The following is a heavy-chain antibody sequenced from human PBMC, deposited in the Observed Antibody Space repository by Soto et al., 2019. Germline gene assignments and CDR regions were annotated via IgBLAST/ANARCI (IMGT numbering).Heavy chain of an antibody. CDR2: IWYDGSSK. J-gene: IGHJ4*02. CDR1: GFTFSSYG. CDR3: AKPSYDFWSGYYQPFGG. Sequence: QVKLVESGGGVVQPGRSLRLSCAVSGFTFSSYGMHWVRQAPGKGLEWVALIWYDGSSKFYVDSVKGRFTISRDNSKNTLSLEMSSLRAEDTAMYYCAKPSYDFWSGYYQPFGGRGQGTLVTVSS. V-gene: IGHV3-33*06. D-gene: IGHD3-3*01.